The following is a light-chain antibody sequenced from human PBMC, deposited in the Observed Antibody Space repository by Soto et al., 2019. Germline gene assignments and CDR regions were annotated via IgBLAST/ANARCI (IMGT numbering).Light chain of an antibody. CDR3: QQYNSYSPWT. V-gene: IGKV1-5*03. CDR1: QSISSW. J-gene: IGKJ1*01. CDR2: KAS. Sequence: DIQRTQSPSTLSASVGDRVTITCRASQSISSWLAWYQQKPGKAHKLLIYKASSLESGVPSRFSGSGSGTEFTLTISSLQPDDFATYYCQQYNSYSPWTFGQGTKVEIK.